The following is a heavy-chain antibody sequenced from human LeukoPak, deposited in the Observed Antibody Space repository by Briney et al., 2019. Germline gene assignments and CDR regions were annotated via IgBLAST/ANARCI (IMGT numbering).Heavy chain of an antibody. D-gene: IGHD4-17*01. V-gene: IGHV1-46*01. CDR2: INPSDSST. CDR3: ARDMTTVTNGDY. J-gene: IGHJ4*02. CDR1: GYSFTSYY. Sequence: ASVKVSCKASGYSFTSYYMHWVRQAPGQGLEWMGIINPSDSSTSYAQKFQGRVTMTRDTSTSTVYMELSSLRSEDTAVYYCARDMTTVTNGDYWGQGTLVTVSS.